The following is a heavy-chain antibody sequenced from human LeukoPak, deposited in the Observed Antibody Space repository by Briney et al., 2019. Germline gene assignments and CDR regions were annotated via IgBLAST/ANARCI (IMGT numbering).Heavy chain of an antibody. CDR3: AKSLYYDILTPDSPFDP. CDR1: GFTFSSYA. Sequence: GGSLRLSCAASGFTFSSYAMSWVRQAPGKGLEWVSAISGSGGSTYYADSVKGRFTISRDNSKNTLYLQMDSLRAEDTAVYYCAKSLYYDILTPDSPFDPWGQGTLVTVSS. V-gene: IGHV3-23*01. J-gene: IGHJ5*02. D-gene: IGHD3-9*01. CDR2: ISGSGGST.